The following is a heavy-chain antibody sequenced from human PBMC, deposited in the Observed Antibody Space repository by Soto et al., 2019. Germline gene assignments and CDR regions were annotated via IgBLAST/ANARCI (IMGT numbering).Heavy chain of an antibody. CDR2: IIPIFGTA. V-gene: IGHV1-69*01. J-gene: IGHJ6*02. D-gene: IGHD2-2*03. Sequence: QVQLVQSGAEVKKPGSSVKVSCKASGGTFSSYAISWVRQAPGQGLEWMGGIIPIFGTANYAQKFQGRVTMTADESTSTAYMELSNLRSEDTAVYYCARDGGYCSSTSCNGYYYYGMEVWGQGTKVTVSS. CDR3: ARDGGYCSSTSCNGYYYYGMEV. CDR1: GGTFSSYA.